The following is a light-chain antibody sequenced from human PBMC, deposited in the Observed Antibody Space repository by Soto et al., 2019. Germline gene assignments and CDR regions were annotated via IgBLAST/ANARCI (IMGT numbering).Light chain of an antibody. CDR3: QKYNSYPWT. V-gene: IGKV1-5*03. CDR2: EAS. CDR1: QSISSW. J-gene: IGKJ1*01. Sequence: IPINPSPSTLSAYVRDRVNLTCRASQSISSWLAWYQQRPGKAPKLLIYEASIFESGVPSRFSGSGSGTQFTLTISSLQPDDFATYYCQKYNSYPWTCSQGTKVAIK.